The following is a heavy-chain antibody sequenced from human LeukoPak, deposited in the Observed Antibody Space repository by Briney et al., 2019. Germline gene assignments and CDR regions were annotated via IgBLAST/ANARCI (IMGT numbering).Heavy chain of an antibody. D-gene: IGHD2-15*01. V-gene: IGHV3-23*01. CDR2: ISGSGGST. CDR1: GFTFSSYA. CDR3: AKEYCSGGSCYLSRDAFDI. Sequence: GGSLRLSCAASGFTFSSYAINWVRQAPGKGLEWVSAISGSGGSTYYADSVKGRFTISSDNSKNTLYLQMNSLRAEDTAVYYCAKEYCSGGSCYLSRDAFDIWGQGTMVTVSS. J-gene: IGHJ3*02.